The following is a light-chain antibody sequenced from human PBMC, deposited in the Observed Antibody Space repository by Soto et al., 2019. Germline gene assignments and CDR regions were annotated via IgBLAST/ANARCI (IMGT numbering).Light chain of an antibody. V-gene: IGLV1-44*01. Sequence: QLVLTQPPSASGTPGQRVTISCSGSSSNIGSNTVNWYQQLPGTSPKLLIYSNNQLPSGVPDRFAGSKSGTSASLAISGLQSEDEADYYCAAWDDSLNGLFGGGTKLTVL. CDR1: SSNIGSNT. CDR3: AAWDDSLNGL. J-gene: IGLJ2*01. CDR2: SNN.